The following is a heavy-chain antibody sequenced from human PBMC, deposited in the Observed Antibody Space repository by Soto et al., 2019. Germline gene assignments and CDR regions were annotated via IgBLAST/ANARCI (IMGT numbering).Heavy chain of an antibody. D-gene: IGHD6-13*01. CDR3: ARDLFNAGYSSSWYTPDY. V-gene: IGHV1-46*03. CDR1: GYTFTSYY. J-gene: IGHJ4*02. Sequence: ASVKVSCKASGYTFTSYYMHWVRQAPGQGLEWMGIINPSGGSTSYAQKFQGRVTMTRDTSTSTVYMELSSLRSEDTAVYYCARDLFNAGYSSSWYTPDYSGQGTLVTV. CDR2: INPSGGST.